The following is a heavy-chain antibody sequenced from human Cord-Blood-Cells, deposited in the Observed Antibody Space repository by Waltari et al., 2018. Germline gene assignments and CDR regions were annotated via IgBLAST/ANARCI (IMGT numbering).Heavy chain of an antibody. V-gene: IGHV1-69*01. CDR1: GGTFSSVA. CDR2: IIPIFGTA. Sequence: QVQLVQSGAEVKKPGSSVKVSCKAAGGTFSSVANRWVRQAPGQGLEWMGGIIPIFGTANYAQKFQGRVTITADESTSTAYMELSSLRSEDTAVYYCARGGSSGWYNWFDPWGQGTLVTVSS. CDR3: ARGGSSGWYNWFDP. D-gene: IGHD6-19*01. J-gene: IGHJ5*02.